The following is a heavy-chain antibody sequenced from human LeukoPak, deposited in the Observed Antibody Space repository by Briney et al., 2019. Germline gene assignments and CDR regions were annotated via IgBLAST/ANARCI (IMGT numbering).Heavy chain of an antibody. CDR2: IYYSGST. Sequence: SETLSLTCTVSGGSISSSSYYWGWIRQPPGKGLEWIGSIYYSGSTYYNPSLKSRVTISVDTSKNQFSLKLSSVTAADTAVYYCARDRFDGSGSLGYYWGQGTLVTVSS. V-gene: IGHV4-39*07. CDR1: GGSISSSSYY. CDR3: ARDRFDGSGSLGYY. J-gene: IGHJ4*02. D-gene: IGHD3-10*01.